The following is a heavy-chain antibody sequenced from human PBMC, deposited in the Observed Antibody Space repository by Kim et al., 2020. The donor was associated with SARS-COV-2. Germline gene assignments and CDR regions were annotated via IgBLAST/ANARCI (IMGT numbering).Heavy chain of an antibody. CDR2: ISGSGGST. Sequence: GGSLRLSCAASGFTFSSYAMSWVRQAPGKGLEWVSAISGSGGSTYYADSVKGRFTISRDNSKNTLYLQMNSLRAEDTAVYYCAKDQKVTMVRGVRAPADYWGQGTLVTVSS. J-gene: IGHJ4*02. CDR1: GFTFSSYA. V-gene: IGHV3-23*01. CDR3: AKDQKVTMVRGVRAPADY. D-gene: IGHD3-10*01.